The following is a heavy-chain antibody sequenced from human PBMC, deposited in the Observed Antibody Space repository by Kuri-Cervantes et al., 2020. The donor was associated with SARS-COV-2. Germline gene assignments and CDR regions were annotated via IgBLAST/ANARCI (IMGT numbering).Heavy chain of an antibody. J-gene: IGHJ5*02. V-gene: IGHV1-2*02. Sequence: ASVKVSCKASGYTFTSYYMHWVRQAPGQGLEWMGWINPNSGGTNYAQKFQGRVTMTRDTSISTAYMELSRLRSDDTAVYYCARGEGNRIGYSYGCWFDPWGQGTLVTVSS. CDR2: INPNSGGT. D-gene: IGHD5-18*01. CDR3: ARGEGNRIGYSYGCWFDP. CDR1: GYTFTSYY.